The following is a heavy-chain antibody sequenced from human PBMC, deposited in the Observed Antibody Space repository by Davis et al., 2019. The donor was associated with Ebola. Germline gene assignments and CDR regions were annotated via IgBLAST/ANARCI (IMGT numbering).Heavy chain of an antibody. J-gene: IGHJ5*02. Sequence: GGSLRLSCAASGFTFSSYGMNWVRQAPGKGLEWVSSISSTSYFIYYADSLKGRFTISRDNAKNSLYLQMNSLRAEDTAVYYCAKHGRWNDEDWFDPWGQGTLVTVSS. D-gene: IGHD1-1*01. CDR2: ISSTSYFI. V-gene: IGHV3-21*04. CDR3: AKHGRWNDEDWFDP. CDR1: GFTFSSYG.